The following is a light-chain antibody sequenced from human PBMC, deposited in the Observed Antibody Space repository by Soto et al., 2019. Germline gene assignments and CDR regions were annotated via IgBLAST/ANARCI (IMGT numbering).Light chain of an antibody. Sequence: EIVLTQSPGTLSLSPGERATLSCRASQFITSNYLAWYQQKPGQAPRLLLYDASNRATGIPARFSGSGSGTDFTLTISSLEPEDLGVYYCQQRSSWPLTFGGGTKVEIK. CDR1: QFITSNY. V-gene: IGKV3-11*01. CDR3: QQRSSWPLT. CDR2: DAS. J-gene: IGKJ4*01.